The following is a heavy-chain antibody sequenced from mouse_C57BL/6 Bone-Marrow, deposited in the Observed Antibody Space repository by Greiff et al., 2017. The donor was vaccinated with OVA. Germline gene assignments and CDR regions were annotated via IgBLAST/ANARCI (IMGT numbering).Heavy chain of an antibody. Sequence: VQLQQSGAELAKPGASVKLSCKASGYTFTSYWMHWVKQRPGQGLEWIGYINPSSGYTKYNQKFKDKDTLTADKSSRAAYMQLSSLTYEDSAVYYCARWGGCHFDYWGQGTTLTVSS. CDR1: GYTFTSYW. D-gene: IGHD3-3*01. V-gene: IGHV1-7*01. CDR3: ARWGGCHFDY. CDR2: INPSSGYT. J-gene: IGHJ2*01.